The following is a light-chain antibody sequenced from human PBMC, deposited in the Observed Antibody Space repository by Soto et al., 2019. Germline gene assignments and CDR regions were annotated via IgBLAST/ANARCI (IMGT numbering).Light chain of an antibody. CDR2: DVS. CDR3: SSYTSSSTRV. V-gene: IGLV2-14*01. J-gene: IGLJ1*01. CDR1: SSDVGSYNY. Sequence: QSALTQPASVSGSPGQSITISCTGTSSDVGSYNYVSWYQQHPGKAPKLMIYDVSNRPSGVSNRFSGSKSGNTASLTISGLQADDEADYYCSSYTSSSTRVFGTGTKVTVL.